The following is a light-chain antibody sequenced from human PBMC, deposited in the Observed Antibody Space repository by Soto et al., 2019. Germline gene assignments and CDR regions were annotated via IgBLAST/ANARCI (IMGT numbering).Light chain of an antibody. J-gene: IGKJ3*01. CDR3: QHTYSTPFT. CDR1: QSISSY. V-gene: IGKV1-39*01. Sequence: DIQMIQSPSPLSASVGDRVTITCRSSQSISSYVNWYQQKPGIAPRLLIFAASNLQTGVPSRFSGSGSRTDFTLTISSLQPEDFGTYFCQHTYSTPFTFGPGTKVDI. CDR2: AAS.